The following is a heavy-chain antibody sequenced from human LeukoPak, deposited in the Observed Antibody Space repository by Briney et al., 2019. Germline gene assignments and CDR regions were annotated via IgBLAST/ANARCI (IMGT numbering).Heavy chain of an antibody. CDR3: AMGVYSSGLYYFDY. D-gene: IGHD6-19*01. V-gene: IGHV3-23*01. Sequence: SGGSLRLSCAASGFTFSSYAMSWVRQAPGKGLEWVSAISGSGGSTYYADSVKGRFTISRDNSKNTLYLQMNSLRAEDTAVYYCAMGVYSSGLYYFDYWGQGTLVTVSS. CDR1: GFTFSSYA. J-gene: IGHJ4*02. CDR2: ISGSGGST.